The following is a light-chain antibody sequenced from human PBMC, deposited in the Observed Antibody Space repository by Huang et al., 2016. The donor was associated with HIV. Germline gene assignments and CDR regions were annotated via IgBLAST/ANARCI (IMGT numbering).Light chain of an antibody. Sequence: EVMMTQSPATLSVSLGDKASLSCRASQRVGVNLAWYQQKPGQAPTPLIYVAAERSTGISARCSGSGSGTDFTLTISSLQSEDSAVYFCQQYDKWPGTFGQGTRLQI. CDR3: QQYDKWPGT. CDR2: VAA. CDR1: QRVGVN. V-gene: IGKV3-15*01. J-gene: IGKJ2*01.